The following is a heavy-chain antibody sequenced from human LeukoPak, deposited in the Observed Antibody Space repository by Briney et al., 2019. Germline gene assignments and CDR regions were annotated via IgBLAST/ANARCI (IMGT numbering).Heavy chain of an antibody. CDR2: ISAYNGNT. J-gene: IGHJ4*02. CDR1: GYTFTGYY. Sequence: ASVKVSCKASGYTFTGYYMHWVRQAPGQGLEWMGWISAYNGNTNYAQKLQGRVTMTTDTSTSTAYMELRSLRSDDTAVYYCAKDRAKKGYSYGYLGYWGQGTLVTVSS. V-gene: IGHV1-18*04. D-gene: IGHD5-18*01. CDR3: AKDRAKKGYSYGYLGY.